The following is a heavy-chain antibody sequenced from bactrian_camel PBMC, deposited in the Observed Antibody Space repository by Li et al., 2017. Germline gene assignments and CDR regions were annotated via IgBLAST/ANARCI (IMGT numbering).Heavy chain of an antibody. Sequence: QLVESGGGLVQPGGSLRLSCAASGFTFSSYYMSWVRQAPGKGLEWTSSIKIDGSNTHYADSVKGRFTISRDFAKNTVTLQMNSLKPEDTAVYYCVRDWRTVVDNTPGDYWGQGTQVTVS. D-gene: IGHD6*01. CDR2: IKIDGSNT. CDR3: VRDWRTVVDNTPGDY. J-gene: IGHJ4*01. CDR1: GFTFSSYY. V-gene: IGHV3-2*01.